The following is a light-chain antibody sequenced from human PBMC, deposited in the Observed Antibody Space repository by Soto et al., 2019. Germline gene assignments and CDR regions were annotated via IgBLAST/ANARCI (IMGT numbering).Light chain of an antibody. J-gene: IGLJ2*01. CDR1: SSDVGGYNY. Sequence: QSALTQPRSVSGSPGQSVTISCTGTSSDVGGYNYVSWYQQHPDKAPKLMIYDVNKRPSGVPDRFSGSKSGNTASLTISGLQAEEEADYYCCSYAGSYTLVFGGGTQLTVL. V-gene: IGLV2-11*01. CDR3: CSYAGSYTLV. CDR2: DVN.